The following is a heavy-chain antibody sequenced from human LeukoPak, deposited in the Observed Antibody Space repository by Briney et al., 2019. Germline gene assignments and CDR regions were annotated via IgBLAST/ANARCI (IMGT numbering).Heavy chain of an antibody. D-gene: IGHD3-3*01. CDR1: GGSISSDY. CDR2: IYYSGST. CDR3: ARWGDYDFWSGTLWDY. Sequence: PSETLSLTCTVSGGSISSDYWSWIRQPPGKGLECIGYIYYSGSTNYNPSLKSRVTISVDTSKNQFSLKLSSVTAADTAVYYCARWGDYDFWSGTLWDYWGQGTLVTVSS. J-gene: IGHJ4*02. V-gene: IGHV4-59*08.